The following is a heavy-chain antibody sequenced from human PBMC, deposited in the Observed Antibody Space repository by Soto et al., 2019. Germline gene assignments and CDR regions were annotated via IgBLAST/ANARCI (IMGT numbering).Heavy chain of an antibody. Sequence: SETLSLTCTVSGGSISSGDYYWSWIRQPPGKGLEWIGYIYYSGSTYYNPSLKSRVTISVDTSKNQFSLRLSSVTAADTAVYSCSRVPQTPDIVVVVAANGMDVWGQGTTVTVSS. CDR1: GGSISSGDYY. V-gene: IGHV4-30-4*01. CDR3: SRVPQTPDIVVVVAANGMDV. CDR2: IYYSGST. D-gene: IGHD2-15*01. J-gene: IGHJ6*02.